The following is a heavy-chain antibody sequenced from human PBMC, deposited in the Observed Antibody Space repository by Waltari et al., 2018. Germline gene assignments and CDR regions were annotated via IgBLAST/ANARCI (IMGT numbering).Heavy chain of an antibody. CDR2: IDYSGDT. CDR3: ARELRGSSWYFDY. V-gene: IGHV4-39*07. Sequence: QLQLQESGPGLVKPSETLSLTCSVSGGTISGSNYYWGWIRQPPGKGLERIGSIDYSGDTYYIPPRRGRGSISIDTSYNQFSLNLSSVTAADTAVYYCARELRGSSWYFDYWGQGILVTVSS. J-gene: IGHJ4*02. D-gene: IGHD6-13*01. CDR1: GGTISGSNYY.